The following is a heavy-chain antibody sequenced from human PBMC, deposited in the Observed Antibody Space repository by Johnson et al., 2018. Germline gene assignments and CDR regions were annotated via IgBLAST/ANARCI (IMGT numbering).Heavy chain of an antibody. D-gene: IGHD3-10*01. CDR2: ISPGSGAI. CDR3: VRDQYYAFDI. J-gene: IGHJ3*02. CDR1: GFTFNTYS. V-gene: IGHV3-48*02. Sequence: VQLVQSGGGLVQPGGSXRLSCAASGFTFNTYSMNWVRQAPGKGLAWVSYISPGSGAIFYADSVKGRFTISRDNAKDSLYLQMNSLRDEETAVYYCVRDQYYAFDIWGQGTMVTVSS.